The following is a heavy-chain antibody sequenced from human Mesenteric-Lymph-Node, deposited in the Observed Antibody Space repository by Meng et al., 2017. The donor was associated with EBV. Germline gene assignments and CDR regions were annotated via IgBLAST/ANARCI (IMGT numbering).Heavy chain of an antibody. J-gene: IGHJ5*02. CDR3: ATDNWFDP. CDR2: ITPYNGNT. Sequence: QVQLVQSGPEVKEPGASVKVSCKVSGYTFTNYGISWVRQVPGQGLEWVGWITPYNGNTYYGQNVQGRVTMTTDTSTSTAYMELRSLRFDDTAVHYCATDNWFDPWGQGTLVTVSS. CDR1: GYTFTNYG. V-gene: IGHV1-18*01.